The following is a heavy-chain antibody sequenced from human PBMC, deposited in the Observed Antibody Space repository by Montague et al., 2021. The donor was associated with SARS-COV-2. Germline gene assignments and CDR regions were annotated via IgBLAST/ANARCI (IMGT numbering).Heavy chain of an antibody. V-gene: IGHV4-39*07. J-gene: IGHJ6*02. Sequence: SETLSLTCTVSGGSISSCSYYWSWIRQPPGKGLEWIGCIYYSGSTYYNPSLKSRVTISVDTSKNQFSLKLSSVTAADTAVYYCARVGRQQLVRLSGMDVWGQGTMVTVSS. CDR3: ARVGRQQLVRLSGMDV. CDR2: IYYSGST. CDR1: GGSISSCSYY. D-gene: IGHD6-13*01.